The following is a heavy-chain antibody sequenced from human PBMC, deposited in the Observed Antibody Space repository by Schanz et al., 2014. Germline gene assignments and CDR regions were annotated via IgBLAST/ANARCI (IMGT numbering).Heavy chain of an antibody. D-gene: IGHD1-1*01. V-gene: IGHV4-61*02. Sequence: QVQLQESGPGLVKPSQTLSLTCSVSGGSIRSGTYYWSWIRQPAGKALEWVGRVFPNGITNYNPSLKSRVTTSLHPSKHHSSRTLRSRPAADTAVYYCARDTTWRLDLWGRGTLVAVSS. CDR3: ARDTTWRLDL. J-gene: IGHJ2*01. CDR2: VFPNGIT. CDR1: GGSIRSGTYY.